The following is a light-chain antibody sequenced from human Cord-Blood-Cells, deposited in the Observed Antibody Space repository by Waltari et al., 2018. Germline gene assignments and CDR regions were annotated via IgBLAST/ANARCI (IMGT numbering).Light chain of an antibody. J-gene: IGLJ3*02. CDR1: RSNTRSNY. Sequence: QSVLTQPPSAPGTPGQRVPISLSGRRSNTRSNYVYWYQQPPGTAPKLLIYRNNQRPSGVPDRFSGSKSGTSASLAISGLRSEDEADYYCAAWDDSLSGYVFGGGTKLTVL. V-gene: IGLV1-47*01. CDR2: RNN. CDR3: AAWDDSLSGYV.